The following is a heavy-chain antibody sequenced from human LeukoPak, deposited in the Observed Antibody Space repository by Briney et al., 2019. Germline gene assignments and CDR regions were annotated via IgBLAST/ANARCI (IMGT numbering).Heavy chain of an antibody. Sequence: NASETLSLTCTVSGGSISSSSYYWGWIRQPPGKGLEWIGSIYYSGSTYYNLSLKSRVTISVDTSKNQFSLKLSSVTAADTAVYYCARVALDPLYFDYWGQGTLVTVSS. V-gene: IGHV4-39*01. CDR1: GGSISSSSYY. J-gene: IGHJ4*02. CDR3: ARVALDPLYFDY. D-gene: IGHD2-15*01. CDR2: IYYSGST.